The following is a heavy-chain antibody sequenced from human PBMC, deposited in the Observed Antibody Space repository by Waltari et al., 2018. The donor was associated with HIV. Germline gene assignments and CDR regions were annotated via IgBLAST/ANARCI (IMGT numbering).Heavy chain of an antibody. Sequence: QVQLQESGPGLVKPSETLSLTCSVSGVSVSSGDFYWSWVRQPPGKGLEGIGYIYYSGRSNYNPSLKRRVTRSVDMSKNQFSLKVRTVTAADTAVYYCARLSGGSIPLDYWGPGTLVTVSS. J-gene: IGHJ4*02. V-gene: IGHV4-61*08. CDR3: ARLSGGSIPLDY. CDR2: IYYSGRS. D-gene: IGHD2-2*02. CDR1: GVSVSSGDFY.